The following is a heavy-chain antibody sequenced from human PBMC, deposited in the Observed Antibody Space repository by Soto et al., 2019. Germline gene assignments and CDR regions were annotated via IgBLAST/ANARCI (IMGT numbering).Heavy chain of an antibody. CDR1: GYTFTTYY. CDR2: INPNGGST. CDR3: TRDLLTIVGYYYYMDV. V-gene: IGHV1-46*03. J-gene: IGHJ6*03. D-gene: IGHD1-26*01. Sequence: QVQLVQSGAEVKKPGASVNVSCKASGYTFTTYYMHWVRQAPGQGLEWMGVINPNGGSTTYAQKFQGRFTMTRDTSKSTVYMELSSLRSEDTAVYYFTRDLLTIVGYYYYMDVWGKGTTVTVSS.